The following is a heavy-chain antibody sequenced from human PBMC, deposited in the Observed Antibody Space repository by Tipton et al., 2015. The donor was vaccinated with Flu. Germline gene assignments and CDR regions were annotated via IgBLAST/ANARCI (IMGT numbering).Heavy chain of an antibody. Sequence: PGLVKHSETLSLTCTVSGGSISSSSYYSGWIRQPPGKGLEWIGSIYYSGSTYYNPSLKSRVNISVDTSKNQFSLKLSSVSAADTAVYYCARRVGLVSSGYYPSKGFDYLGQRTLVTVSS. D-gene: IGHD3-22*01. V-gene: IGHV4-39*07. CDR2: IYYSGST. CDR3: ARRVGLVSSGYYPSKGFDY. J-gene: IGHJ4*02. CDR1: GGSISSSSYY.